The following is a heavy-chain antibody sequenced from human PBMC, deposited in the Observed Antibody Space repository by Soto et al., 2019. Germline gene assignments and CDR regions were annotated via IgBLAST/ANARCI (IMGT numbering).Heavy chain of an antibody. J-gene: IGHJ6*02. CDR3: ARDNWTVRGVSYCFDGMDV. D-gene: IGHD3-10*01. CDR1: GYNITEYY. V-gene: IGHV1-2*04. CDR2: INPNSGGT. Sequence: VPVKVYCKASGYNITEYYMNCVRQETGQGLEWMGWINPNSGGTNYAQKFQGWVTMTRDTSISTAYMELSRLRSDDTAVYYCARDNWTVRGVSYCFDGMDVWGQGTTDTVAS.